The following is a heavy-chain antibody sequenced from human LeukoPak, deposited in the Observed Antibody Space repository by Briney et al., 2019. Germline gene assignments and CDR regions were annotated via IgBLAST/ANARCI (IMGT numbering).Heavy chain of an antibody. CDR2: INTDGSRT. CDR1: GFTFSNFW. Sequence: GGSLRLSCAASGFTFSNFWMHWVRQAPEMGLVWVSRINTDGSRTNSVKGRFTISRDNSRNTLYLQMDSLRSEDTAVYYCARDFFPVVDSTWYEIGYWGQGTLVTVSS. J-gene: IGHJ4*02. CDR3: ARDFFPVVDSTWYEIGY. V-gene: IGHV3-74*01. D-gene: IGHD2-21*01.